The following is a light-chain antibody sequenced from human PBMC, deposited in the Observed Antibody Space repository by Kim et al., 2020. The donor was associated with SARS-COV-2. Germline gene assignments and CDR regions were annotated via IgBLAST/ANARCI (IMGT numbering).Light chain of an antibody. Sequence: QSVLTQPPSASGTPGQRVTISCSGSNSNIGRNTVNWFQQFPGTAPKLLIYNTNRRPSGVPDRFSGSKSGTSASLAISGLQSEDEADYYCATWDDSLTDSLNGPVFGGGTQLTVL. CDR1: NSNIGRNT. J-gene: IGLJ3*02. CDR3: ATWDDSLTDSLNGPV. CDR2: NTN. V-gene: IGLV1-44*01.